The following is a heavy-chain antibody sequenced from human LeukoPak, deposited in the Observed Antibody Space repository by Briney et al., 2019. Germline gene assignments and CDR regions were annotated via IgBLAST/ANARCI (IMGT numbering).Heavy chain of an antibody. CDR2: IYYSGST. V-gene: IGHV4-59*01. D-gene: IGHD4-23*01. J-gene: IGHJ4*02. Sequence: PSETLSLTCTVSGGSISSYYWSWIRQPPGKGLEWNGYIYYSGSTNYNPSLKSRVTISVDTSKNQFSLKLSSVTAADTAVYYCAGFTVVTSHFDYWGQGTLVTVSS. CDR3: AGFTVVTSHFDY. CDR1: GGSISSYY.